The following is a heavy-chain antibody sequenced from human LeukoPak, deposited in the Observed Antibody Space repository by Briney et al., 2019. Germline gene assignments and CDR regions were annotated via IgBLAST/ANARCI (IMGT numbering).Heavy chain of an antibody. CDR2: IIPIFGTA. CDR3: ARSRQGDAFDI. D-gene: IGHD2-2*01. V-gene: IGHV1-69*05. J-gene: IGHJ3*02. Sequence: GASVKVSCKASGGTFSSYAIGWVRPSPGQGLEWMGGIIPIFGTANYAQKFQGRVTITTDESTSTAYMELSSLRSEDTAVYYCARSRQGDAFDIWGQGTMVTVSS. CDR1: GGTFSSYA.